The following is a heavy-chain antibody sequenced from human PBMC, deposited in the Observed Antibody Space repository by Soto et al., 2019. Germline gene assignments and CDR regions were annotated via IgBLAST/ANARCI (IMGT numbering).Heavy chain of an antibody. CDR2: INPSGGST. D-gene: IGHD2-15*01. CDR3: ARDFFFQAEDGIRDTVPVSAFLLNRSSDL. J-gene: IGHJ2*01. Sequence: KGLEWMGIINPSGGSTSYAQKFQGRLTMTRDTSTSTVYMELSSLRSEDTAVYYCARDFFFQAEDGIRDTVPVSAFLLNRSSDL. V-gene: IGHV1-46*01.